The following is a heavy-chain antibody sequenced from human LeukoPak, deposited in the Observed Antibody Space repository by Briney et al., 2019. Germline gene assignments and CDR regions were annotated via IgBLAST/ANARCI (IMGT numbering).Heavy chain of an antibody. J-gene: IGHJ4*02. CDR2: IYYSGST. V-gene: IGHV4-61*05. Sequence: SETQSLTCTVSGGSIGSSSYYWGWIRQPPGKGLEWIGYIYYSGSTNYNPSLKSRVTISVDTSKNQFSLKLSSVTAADTAVYYCARAQHYDILTGYYHPPYYFDYWGQGTLVTVPS. CDR1: GGSIGSSSYY. CDR3: ARAQHYDILTGYYHPPYYFDY. D-gene: IGHD3-9*01.